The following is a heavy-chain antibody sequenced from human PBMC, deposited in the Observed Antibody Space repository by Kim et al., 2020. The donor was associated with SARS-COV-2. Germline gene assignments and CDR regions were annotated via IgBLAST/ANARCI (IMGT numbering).Heavy chain of an antibody. D-gene: IGHD2-21*02. Sequence: GGSLRLSCAASGFAFRTYGMHWVRQAPGKGLQWVAVISFDEKDKFYADSVRGRFTIYRDNSDHMLYLQMNSLRPEDTAVYYCAKPVTPVVTAFGSGGQGTLVTVSS. V-gene: IGHV3-30*18. CDR1: GFAFRTYG. J-gene: IGHJ1*01. CDR2: ISFDEKDK. CDR3: AKPVTPVVTAFGS.